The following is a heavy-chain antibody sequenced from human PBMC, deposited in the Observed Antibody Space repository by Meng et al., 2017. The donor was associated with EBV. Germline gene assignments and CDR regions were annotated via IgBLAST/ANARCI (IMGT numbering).Heavy chain of an antibody. D-gene: IGHD1-26*01. Sequence: QVQLQQWGAGLLKPSETLSLTCAVYGGSFGGYYWRWIRQPPGKGLEWFGELNHNTSPNHNPSLTSRVTISVDTSKNQFSLKLSSVTAADTAVYYCARGGGNRGGIVGATYRLNWFDPWGQGTLVTVSS. CDR3: ARGGGNRGGIVGATYRLNWFDP. J-gene: IGHJ5*02. CDR2: LNHNTSP. V-gene: IGHV4-34*01. CDR1: GGSFGGYY.